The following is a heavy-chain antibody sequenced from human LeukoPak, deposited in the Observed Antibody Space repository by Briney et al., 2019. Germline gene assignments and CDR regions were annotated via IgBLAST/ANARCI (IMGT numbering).Heavy chain of an antibody. V-gene: IGHV1-8*01. CDR1: GYTFTSYD. D-gene: IGHD6-19*01. CDR2: MNPNSGNT. J-gene: IGHJ3*02. Sequence: GASVKVSCKASGYTFTSYDINWVRQATGQGLEWMGWMNPNSGNTGYAQKFQGRVTMTRNTSISTAYMELSSLRSEDTAVYYCARGMSSGWFDASDIWGQGTMVTVSS. CDR3: ARGMSSGWFDASDI.